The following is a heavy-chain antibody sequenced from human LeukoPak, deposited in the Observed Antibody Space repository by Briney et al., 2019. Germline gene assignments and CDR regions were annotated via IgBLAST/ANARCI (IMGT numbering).Heavy chain of an antibody. CDR2: ISPSGGST. CDR3: ARGPPYDSSGYFDY. V-gene: IGHV1-46*01. Sequence: ASVKLSCKAFGYTFTGYWMHWVRQAPGQGPEWMGVISPSGGSTNYAQKFQGRVTITADESTSTAYMELSSLRSEDTAVYYCARGPPYDSSGYFDYWGQGTLVTVSS. J-gene: IGHJ4*02. CDR1: GYTFTGYW. D-gene: IGHD3-22*01.